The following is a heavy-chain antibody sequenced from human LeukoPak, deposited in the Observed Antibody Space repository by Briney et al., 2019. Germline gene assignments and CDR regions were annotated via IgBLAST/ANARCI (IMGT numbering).Heavy chain of an antibody. V-gene: IGHV4-34*01. CDR1: GGSFSGYY. J-gene: IGHJ5*02. Sequence: SETLSLTCAVYGGSFSGYYWSWIRQPPGKGLEWIGEINHSGSTNYNPSLKSRVTISVDTSKNQFSLKLSSVTAADTTVYYCARGRWQWLVERLWFDPWGQGTLVTVSS. CDR3: ARGRWQWLVERLWFDP. CDR2: INHSGST. D-gene: IGHD6-19*01.